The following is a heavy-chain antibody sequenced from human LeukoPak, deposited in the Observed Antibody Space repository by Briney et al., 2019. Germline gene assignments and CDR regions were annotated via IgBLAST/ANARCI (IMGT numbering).Heavy chain of an antibody. J-gene: IGHJ4*02. CDR3: ARDLLLGAPDYFDY. D-gene: IGHD1-26*01. V-gene: IGHV3-30*14. Sequence: GGSLRLSCAASGFTFSTYDIPWVRQAPGKGLEWVAVISSGGDIKIYTDSVKDRFTISRDNSKNTLYLQMNSLRAEDTAVYYCARDLLLGAPDYFDYWGQGTLVTVSS. CDR2: ISSGGDIK. CDR1: GFTFSTYD.